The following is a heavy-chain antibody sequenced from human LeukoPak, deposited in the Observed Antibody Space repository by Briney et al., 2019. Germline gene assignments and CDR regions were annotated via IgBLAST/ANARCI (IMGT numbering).Heavy chain of an antibody. Sequence: GASVKVSCKASRYRITHYYLHWLRQAPGQGLEWMGWINPDSGATLYEQSFQGRVTMTRDTSISTVYMEMSSLRSDDTAVYYCAGGPHTGDFDYWGQGTLVARSS. CDR1: RYRITHYY. V-gene: IGHV1-2*02. D-gene: IGHD7-27*01. CDR2: INPDSGAT. J-gene: IGHJ4*02. CDR3: AGGPHTGDFDY.